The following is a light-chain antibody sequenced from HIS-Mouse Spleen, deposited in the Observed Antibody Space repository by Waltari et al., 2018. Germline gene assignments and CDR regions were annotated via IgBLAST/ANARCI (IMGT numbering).Light chain of an antibody. V-gene: IGLV2-11*01. Sequence: QSALTQPRPVSGSPGQSVTISCTVTSSYVGGFNYVPWYQQHPGKAPKLMIYDVSKRPSGVPDRFSGSKSGNTASLTISGLQAEDEADYYCCSYAGSYTGVFGTGTKVTVL. CDR3: CSYAGSYTGV. CDR2: DVS. CDR1: SSYVGGFNY. J-gene: IGLJ1*01.